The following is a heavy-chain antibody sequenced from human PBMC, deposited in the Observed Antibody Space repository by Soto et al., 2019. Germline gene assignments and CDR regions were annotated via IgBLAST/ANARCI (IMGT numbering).Heavy chain of an antibody. CDR1: GFTFSYYY. J-gene: IGHJ4*02. V-gene: IGHV3-11*06. CDR3: ARSGDNYNRLDY. D-gene: IGHD1-1*01. CDR2: SSNSGTFS. Sequence: GGSLRLACEGSGFTFSYYYISWIRQAPGKGLEWISYSSNSGTFSRYADSVKGRFSISRDNTKNLLYLQMNSLRAEDTAVYYCARSGDNYNRLDYWGQGTPVTVSS.